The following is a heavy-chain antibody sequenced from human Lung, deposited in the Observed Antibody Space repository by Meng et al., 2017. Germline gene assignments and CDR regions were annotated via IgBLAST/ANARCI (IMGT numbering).Heavy chain of an antibody. D-gene: IGHD3-10*01. CDR3: ARERHSTIIRGVIDF. CDR1: RVPISGPY. Sequence: QGQLRQWGAGLWGPTENLSRTEAGYRVPISGPYWSWIRQSPAKGLEWIGNINHGGSTNYNPSLESRVTISVDTPKNQFSLRLTSMTVADTAVYYCARERHSTIIRGVIDFWGQGALVTVSS. J-gene: IGHJ4*02. V-gene: IGHV4-34*01. CDR2: INHGGST.